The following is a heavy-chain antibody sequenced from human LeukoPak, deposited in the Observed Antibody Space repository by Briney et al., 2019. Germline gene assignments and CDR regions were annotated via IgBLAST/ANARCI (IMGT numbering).Heavy chain of an antibody. D-gene: IGHD5-18*01. CDR3: ARDGGYSFENDY. Sequence: PGGSLRLSCAASGFRFSDYRMNWVRQAPGKGLEWVSYIGNSFSIYYADSVKGRFTISRDNARNSLYLQMDSLRAEDTAVYYCARDGGYSFENDYWGQGTLVTVSS. CDR1: GFRFSDYR. J-gene: IGHJ4*02. V-gene: IGHV3-48*01. CDR2: IGNSFSI.